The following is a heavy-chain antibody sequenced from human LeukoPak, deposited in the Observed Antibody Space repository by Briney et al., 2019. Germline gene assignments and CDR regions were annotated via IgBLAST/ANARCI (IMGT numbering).Heavy chain of an antibody. CDR3: AKEGRSLQTY. CDR2: IKEDGTET. V-gene: IGHV3-7*03. Sequence: GGSLRLSCAASGFMFSSNWMSWVRLAPGKGLEWVANIKEDGTETYYVDSVKGRFTISRDNAKNSLYLQMNSLRVEDTAVYYCAKEGRSLQTYWGQGTLATVSS. J-gene: IGHJ4*02. CDR1: GFMFSSNW. D-gene: IGHD5-24*01.